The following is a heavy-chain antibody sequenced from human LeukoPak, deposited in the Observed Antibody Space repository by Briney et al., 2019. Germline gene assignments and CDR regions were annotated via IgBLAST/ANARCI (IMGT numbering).Heavy chain of an antibody. CDR1: GFTFNSYA. Sequence: PGRSLRLSCAASGFTFNSYAIHWVRQAPGKGLEWVAVISDDGSNKYYADSVKGRFTISRDNSKNTLYLQMNSLRAEDTAVYYCAGAYYDSSGYSWFDRWGQGTLVTVSS. CDR3: AGAYYDSSGYSWFDR. J-gene: IGHJ5*02. V-gene: IGHV3-30-3*01. CDR2: ISDDGSNK. D-gene: IGHD3-22*01.